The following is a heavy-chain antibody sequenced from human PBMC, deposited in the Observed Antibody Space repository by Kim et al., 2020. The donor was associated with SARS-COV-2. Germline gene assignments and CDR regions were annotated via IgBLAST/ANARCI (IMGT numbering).Heavy chain of an antibody. CDR1: GYTFTNFG. Sequence: ASVKVSCKASGYTFTNFGVSWVRQAPGQGLEWMGWISCYSGNTKYEEKVQGRVTMTTDTSTSTVYMELRSLRSDDTAVYYCARDNSDYPNWLDPWGQGTLVPVSS. V-gene: IGHV1-18*04. CDR3: ARDNSDYPNWLDP. J-gene: IGHJ5*02. D-gene: IGHD5-12*01. CDR2: ISCYSGNT.